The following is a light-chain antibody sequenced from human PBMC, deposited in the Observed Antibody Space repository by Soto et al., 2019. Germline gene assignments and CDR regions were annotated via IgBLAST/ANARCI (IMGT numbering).Light chain of an antibody. CDR1: QSVSSY. J-gene: IGKJ1*01. V-gene: IGKV3-20*01. CDR2: GAS. CDR3: HQYGDSLWT. Sequence: EIVLTQSPATLSLSPGERATLSCRASQSVSSYLAWYQQKPGQAPRLLIYGASSRAAGIPDRFSGSGSGTDFTLTISRLEPEDFAVYYCHQYGDSLWTFGQGTKVDIK.